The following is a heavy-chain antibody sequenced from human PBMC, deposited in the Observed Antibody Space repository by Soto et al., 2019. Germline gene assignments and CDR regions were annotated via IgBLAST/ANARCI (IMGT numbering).Heavy chain of an antibody. Sequence: QVQLVESGGGLVKPGGCLRVSCAASGVTFSDYYMSWIRQAPGKGLEWVSYISSSSSYTNYADSVKGRFTISRDNAKNSLYLQMNSLRAEDTAVYYCARASPPFDYWGQGTLVTVSS. CDR1: GVTFSDYY. CDR2: ISSSSSYT. V-gene: IGHV3-11*05. CDR3: ARASPPFDY. J-gene: IGHJ4*02.